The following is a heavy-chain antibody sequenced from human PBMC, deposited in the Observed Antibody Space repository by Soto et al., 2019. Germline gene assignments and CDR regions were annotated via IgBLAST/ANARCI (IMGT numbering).Heavy chain of an antibody. D-gene: IGHD3-10*01. Sequence: PSETLSLTCTVSGGSISGYFWSWIRQPPGKGLEWIAFIYSSEYTDYNPSLKSRVTISVDMSRDQFSLQLKSVTAADTAVYYCARQSEYYYASGRAAPLYGIDVWGQGTTVTVSS. J-gene: IGHJ6*02. V-gene: IGHV4-59*08. CDR2: IYSSEYT. CDR1: GGSISGYF. CDR3: ARQSEYYYASGRAAPLYGIDV.